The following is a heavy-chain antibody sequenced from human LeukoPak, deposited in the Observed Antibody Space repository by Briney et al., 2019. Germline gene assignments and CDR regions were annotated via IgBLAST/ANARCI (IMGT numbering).Heavy chain of an antibody. CDR2: INTDGSST. J-gene: IGHJ3*02. V-gene: IGHV3-74*01. Sequence: GGSLRLSCVASGINFNKYAMNWVRQAPGKGLVWVSRINTDGSSTTYADSVKGRFTISRDNAKNTLYLQMNSLRAEDSAVYYCARTNEGLDIWGQGTMVTVSS. CDR3: ARTNEGLDI. CDR1: GINFNKYA.